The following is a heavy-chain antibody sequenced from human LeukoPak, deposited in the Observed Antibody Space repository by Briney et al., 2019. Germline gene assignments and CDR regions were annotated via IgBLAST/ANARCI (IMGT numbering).Heavy chain of an antibody. CDR3: ARGYGVAY. V-gene: IGHV3-7*01. J-gene: IGHJ4*02. CDR1: GFTLSSYW. D-gene: IGHD4/OR15-4a*01. CDR2: IKEDGSEK. Sequence: TRGSLRLSCAASGFTLSSYWMAWVRQAPGKGLEWVANIKEDGSEKHYVDSVKGRFTISRDNAKNSLYLQMNSLRAEDTAVYYCARGYGVAYWGQGTLVIVSS.